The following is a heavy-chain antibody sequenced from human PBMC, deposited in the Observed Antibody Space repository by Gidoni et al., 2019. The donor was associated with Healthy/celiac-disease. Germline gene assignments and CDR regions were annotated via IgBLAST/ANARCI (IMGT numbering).Heavy chain of an antibody. D-gene: IGHD3-22*01. CDR2: IIPSLGIA. Sequence: QVQLVQSGAEVKKPGSSVKVSCTASGGTFSSYTISWVRQAPGQGLEWMGRIIPSLGIANYAQKCQGRVTITADKSTSTAYMELSSLRAEDTAVYYCARGGDYDSLFDPWGQGTLVTVSS. V-gene: IGHV1-69*02. J-gene: IGHJ5*02. CDR1: GGTFSSYT. CDR3: ARGGDYDSLFDP.